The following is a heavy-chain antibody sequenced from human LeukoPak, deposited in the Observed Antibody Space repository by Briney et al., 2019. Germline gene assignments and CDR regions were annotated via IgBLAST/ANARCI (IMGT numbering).Heavy chain of an antibody. CDR2: IYYSGST. J-gene: IGHJ5*02. CDR3: ARRGSGWTDCFDP. D-gene: IGHD6-19*01. V-gene: IGHV4-39*01. Sequence: SETLSLTCTVSGGSISSSDYSWGWIRQPPGKGLEWIENIYYSGSTSYNPSLKSRVTISVDTSKNQFSLKLSSVTAADTAVYFCARRGSGWTDCFDPWGQGTLVTVSS. CDR1: GGSISSSDYS.